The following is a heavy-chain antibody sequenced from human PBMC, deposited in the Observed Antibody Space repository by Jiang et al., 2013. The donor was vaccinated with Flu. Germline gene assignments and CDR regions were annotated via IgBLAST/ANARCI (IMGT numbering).Heavy chain of an antibody. D-gene: IGHD6-13*01. V-gene: IGHV4-38-2*01. CDR1: GHSISSGYY. CDR2: IFHSGTT. CDR3: ASFIAAVGFDAFDI. J-gene: IGHJ3*02. Sequence: LLKPSETVSLTCVVSGHSISSGYYWGWIRQPPGKGLEWIGSIFHSGTTYYNPSLKSRVTISLDTSKNQFSLKLSSVTAADTAVYYCASFIAAVGFDAFDIWGQGTMVTVSS.